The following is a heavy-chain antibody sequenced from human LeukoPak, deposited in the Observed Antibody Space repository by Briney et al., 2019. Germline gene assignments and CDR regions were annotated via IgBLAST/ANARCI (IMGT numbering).Heavy chain of an antibody. CDR2: ISGSGGST. V-gene: IGHV3-23*01. J-gene: IGHJ4*02. CDR3: ARAAIYYDILAHVYYFDY. CDR1: GFTFSSYG. Sequence: PGGSLRLSCAASGFTFSSYGMSWVRQAPGKGLEWVSAISGSGGSTYYADSVKGRFTISRDNSKNTLYLQMNSLRAEDTAVYYCARAAIYYDILAHVYYFDYWGQGTLVTVSS. D-gene: IGHD3-9*01.